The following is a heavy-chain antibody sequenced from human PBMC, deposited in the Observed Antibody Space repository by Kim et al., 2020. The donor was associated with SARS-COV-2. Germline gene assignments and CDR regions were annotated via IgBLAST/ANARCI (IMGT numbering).Heavy chain of an antibody. CDR3: ARDGYSNRFDY. Sequence: YYADAVKGRFTISRDNCKNTLYTQMNSLRAEDTAVYYSARDGYSNRFDYWGQGTLVTVSS. J-gene: IGHJ4*02. D-gene: IGHD4-4*01. V-gene: IGHV3-30*01.